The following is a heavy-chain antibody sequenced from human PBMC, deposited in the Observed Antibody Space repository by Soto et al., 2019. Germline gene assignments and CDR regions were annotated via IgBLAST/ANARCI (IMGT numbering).Heavy chain of an antibody. V-gene: IGHV3-48*03. CDR3: ARDWGRLLNY. CDR1: GLPFSNYE. D-gene: IGHD2-21*02. CDR2: ISSSGSPI. Sequence: GGSLRLSCAASGLPFSNYEMTWVRQAPGKGLEWLSYISSSGSPIYYADSVKGRFTMSRDNAKNSLYLQMNSLRAEDTAVYYCARDWGRLLNYWGQGTLVTVSS. J-gene: IGHJ4*02.